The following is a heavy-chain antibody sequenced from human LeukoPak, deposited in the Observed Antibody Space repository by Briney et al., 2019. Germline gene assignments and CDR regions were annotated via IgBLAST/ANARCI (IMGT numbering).Heavy chain of an antibody. CDR2: ISERSSHT. J-gene: IGHJ6*02. Sequence: GGSLRLSCAASGFVFSGYSINWVRQAPGKGLEWVSYISERSSHTYYVDSVKGRFTISRDNAKNSLYLQMSSLRAEDTGIYYCARDRAVKARIGGMDVWGQGTTVIVSS. CDR1: GFVFSGYS. V-gene: IGHV3-21*06. CDR3: ARDRAVKARIGGMDV. D-gene: IGHD5-24*01.